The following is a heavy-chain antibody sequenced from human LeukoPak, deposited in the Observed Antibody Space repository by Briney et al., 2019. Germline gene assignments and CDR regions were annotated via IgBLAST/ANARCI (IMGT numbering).Heavy chain of an antibody. D-gene: IGHD5-24*01. CDR1: GFTVSSNY. CDR2: IYSGGST. J-gene: IGHJ4*02. Sequence: GGSLRLSCAASGFTVSSNYMSWVRQAPGKGLEWVSVIYSGGSTYYADSVKGRFTISRDNSKNTLYLQMNSPRAEDTAVYYCARGRDGYNYLDYWGQGTLVTVSS. CDR3: ARGRDGYNYLDY. V-gene: IGHV3-53*01.